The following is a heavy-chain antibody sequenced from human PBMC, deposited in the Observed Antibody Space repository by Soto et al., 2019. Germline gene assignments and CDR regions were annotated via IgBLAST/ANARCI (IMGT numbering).Heavy chain of an antibody. CDR1: GFTFSSYA. J-gene: IGHJ4*02. Sequence: PGGSLRLSCAASGFTFSSYAMSWVRQAPGKGLEWVSAISGSGGSTYYADSVKGRFTISRDNSKNTLYLQMNSLRAEDTAVYYCARPGIAVYYFDYWGQGTLVTVSS. CDR2: ISGSGGST. CDR3: ARPGIAVYYFDY. V-gene: IGHV3-23*01. D-gene: IGHD6-19*01.